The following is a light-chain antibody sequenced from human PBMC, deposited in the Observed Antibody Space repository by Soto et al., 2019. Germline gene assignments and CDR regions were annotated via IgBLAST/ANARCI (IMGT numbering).Light chain of an antibody. J-gene: IGLJ3*02. CDR2: DDT. V-gene: IGLV3-21*02. CDR3: QVWLFDDDHVETGGGTMV. CDR1: NIEKKS. Sequence: SYELAQSPSVSVAPGQTARIPCGGNNIEKKSVHWYQQKSGQAPLLVLYDDTDRPSGIPERFSGSNSGNTATLTIRRVEAGDEAAYYCQVWLFDDDHVETGGGTMVFGGGTKLTVL.